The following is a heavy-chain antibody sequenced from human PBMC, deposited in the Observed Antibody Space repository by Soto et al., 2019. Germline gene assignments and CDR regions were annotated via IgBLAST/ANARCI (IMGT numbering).Heavy chain of an antibody. CDR2: ISYDGSNK. Sequence: PGGSLRLSCAASGFTFSSYAMHWVRQAPGKGLEWVAVISYDGSNKYYADSVKGRFTISRDNSKNTLYLQMNSLRAEDTAVYYCAREGDAYDYYYGMDVWGQGTTVTVS. J-gene: IGHJ6*02. CDR1: GFTFSSYA. D-gene: IGHD2-8*01. V-gene: IGHV3-30-3*01. CDR3: AREGDAYDYYYGMDV.